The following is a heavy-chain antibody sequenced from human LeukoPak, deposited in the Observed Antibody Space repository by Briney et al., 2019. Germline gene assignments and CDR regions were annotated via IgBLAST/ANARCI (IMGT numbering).Heavy chain of an antibody. CDR2: IIPILGIA. Sequence: ASVKVSCKASGGTFSSYAISWVRQAPGQGLEWMGRIIPILGIANYAQKFQGRVTITADKSTSTAYMELNSLRSVDTAVYYCARAGYSGSYYGYFQHWGQGTLVTVSS. V-gene: IGHV1-69*04. D-gene: IGHD1-26*01. CDR1: GGTFSSYA. CDR3: ARAGYSGSYYGYFQH. J-gene: IGHJ1*01.